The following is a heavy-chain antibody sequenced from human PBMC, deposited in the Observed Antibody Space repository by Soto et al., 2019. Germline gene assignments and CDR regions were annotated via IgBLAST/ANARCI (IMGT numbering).Heavy chain of an antibody. CDR3: AKAGQVEDWPRGRMRNRQYYFDY. CDR1: GFTFSSYA. Sequence: GGSLRLSCAASGFTFSSYAMSWVRQAPGKGLEWVSAISGSGGSTYYADSVKGRFTISRDNSKNTLYLQMNSLRAEDTAVYYCAKAGQVEDWPRGRMRNRQYYFDYWGQGTLVTVSS. V-gene: IGHV3-23*01. J-gene: IGHJ4*02. D-gene: IGHD3-9*01. CDR2: ISGSGGST.